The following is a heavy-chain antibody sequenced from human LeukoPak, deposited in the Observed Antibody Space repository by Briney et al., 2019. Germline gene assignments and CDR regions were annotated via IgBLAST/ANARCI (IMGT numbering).Heavy chain of an antibody. CDR2: IIPIFGTA. CDR1: GGTFSHYA. Sequence: ASVKVSCKASGGTFSHYAFSWVRQAPGQGLEWMGGIIPIFGTAKYAQNCQGRVTITADKSTSTAYMEPRSLRSEDTAACYCSRTGYTSGWCGEGWIDPWGEGTLVTVSS. D-gene: IGHD6-19*01. CDR3: SRTGYTSGWCGEGWIDP. V-gene: IGHV1-69*06. J-gene: IGHJ5*02.